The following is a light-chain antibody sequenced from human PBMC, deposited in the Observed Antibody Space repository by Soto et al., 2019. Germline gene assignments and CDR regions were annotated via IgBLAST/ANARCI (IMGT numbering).Light chain of an antibody. J-gene: IGKJ5*01. CDR1: QSISTL. Sequence: DIQMTQSPSTLSASVGDRDTVTCRASQSISTLLAWYQRTPGRAPTLLIYKASTLESGVPSRFSGSGSGTEFTLTISSQQSDDFATYYCQQYNSYPLTFGQGTRLEIK. CDR2: KAS. CDR3: QQYNSYPLT. V-gene: IGKV1-5*03.